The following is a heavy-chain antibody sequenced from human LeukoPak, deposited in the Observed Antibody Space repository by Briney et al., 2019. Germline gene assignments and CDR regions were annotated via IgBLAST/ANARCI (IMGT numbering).Heavy chain of an antibody. CDR2: INHSGST. Sequence: SSETLSLTCAVYGGSFSGYYWSWIRQPPGKGLEWIGEINHSGSTNYNPSLKSRVTISVGTSKNQFSLKLSSVTAADTAVYYCARGSPVGYYYYYGMDVWGQGTTVTVSS. CDR3: ARGSPVGYYYYYGMDV. V-gene: IGHV4-34*01. D-gene: IGHD1-26*01. J-gene: IGHJ6*02. CDR1: GGSFSGYY.